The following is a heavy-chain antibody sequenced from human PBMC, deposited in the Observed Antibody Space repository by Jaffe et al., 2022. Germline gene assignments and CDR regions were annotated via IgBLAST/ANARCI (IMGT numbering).Heavy chain of an antibody. Sequence: QVQLVQSGAEVKKPGASVKVSCKASGYTFTSYYMHWVRQAPGQGLEWMGIINPSGGSTSYAQKFQGRVTMTRDTSTSTVYMELSSLRSEDTAVYYCARGREWELPKTGFDYWGQGTLVTVSS. CDR2: INPSGGST. J-gene: IGHJ4*02. CDR3: ARGREWELPKTGFDY. CDR1: GYTFTSYY. D-gene: IGHD1-26*01. V-gene: IGHV1-46*01.